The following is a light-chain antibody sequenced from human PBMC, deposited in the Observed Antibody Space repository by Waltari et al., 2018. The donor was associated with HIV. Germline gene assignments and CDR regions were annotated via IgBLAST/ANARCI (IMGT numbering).Light chain of an antibody. V-gene: IGKV1-5*03. J-gene: IGKJ1*01. CDR1: QSIKSC. CDR2: KAS. Sequence: DIQMTQSPSTLSASVGDRVTITCRASQSIKSCLAWFQQKPGKAPKLLIYKASSLESGVPSRFSGSGSGTEFTLTISSLQPDDFATYYCQQYKSYPWTFGQGTKVEIK. CDR3: QQYKSYPWT.